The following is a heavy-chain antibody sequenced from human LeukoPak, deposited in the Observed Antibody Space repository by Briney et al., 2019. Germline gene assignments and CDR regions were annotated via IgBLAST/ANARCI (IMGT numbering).Heavy chain of an antibody. D-gene: IGHD3-10*01. Sequence: SETLSLTCAVSGGSISSSNWWSWVRQPPGKRLEWIGENYHSRSTNYNPPLKGRVTLSVDKSKNQFSLKLSSVTAADTAVYYCARVTPFFTLVRGVTPDYFDYWGQGTLVTVST. CDR1: GGSISSSNW. J-gene: IGHJ4*02. V-gene: IGHV4-4*02. CDR2: NYHSRST. CDR3: ARVTPFFTLVRGVTPDYFDY.